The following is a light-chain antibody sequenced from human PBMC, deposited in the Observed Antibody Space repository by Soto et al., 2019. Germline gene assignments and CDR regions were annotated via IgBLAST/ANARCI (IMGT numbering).Light chain of an antibody. CDR1: QGIYNY. CDR3: HKYNSALLT. CDR2: AAS. V-gene: IGKV1-27*01. J-gene: IGKJ5*01. Sequence: DIQMTQSPSSLSASVGDRVTITCRASQGIYNYLAWYQQNPGKAPKLLIYAASTLEAGVPSRFSGSGSGTDFTLTISSLQPEDVATYYCHKYNSALLTFGQGTRLEIK.